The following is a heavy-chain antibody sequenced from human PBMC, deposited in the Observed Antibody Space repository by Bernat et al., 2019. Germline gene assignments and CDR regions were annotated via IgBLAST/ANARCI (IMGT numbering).Heavy chain of an antibody. J-gene: IGHJ4*02. CDR1: GFTVSSNY. D-gene: IGHD3-16*02. CDR3: ARESGYDYVWGSYRSPFDY. Sequence: EVQLVESGGGLVQPGGSLRLSCAASGFTVSSNYMSWVRQAPGKGLEWVSVIYSGGSTYYADSAKGRFTISRDNSKNTLYLQMNSLRAEDTAVYYCARESGYDYVWGSYRSPFDYWGQGTLVTVSS. V-gene: IGHV3-66*01. CDR2: IYSGGST.